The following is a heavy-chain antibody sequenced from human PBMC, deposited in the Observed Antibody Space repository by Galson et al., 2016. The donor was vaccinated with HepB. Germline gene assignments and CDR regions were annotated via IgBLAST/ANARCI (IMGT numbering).Heavy chain of an antibody. J-gene: IGHJ4*02. V-gene: IGHV6-1*01. CDR1: GDSVSSDSTS. D-gene: IGHD1-26*01. Sequence: CAISGDSVSSDSTSWNRIRQSPSRGLEWLGRTYYRSKWYNDYAASVESRITINPDTSNNQFSLRLDSVTPEDTAVYYCARGSTLHSWGQGTLVTVSS. CDR2: TYYRSKWYN. CDR3: ARGSTLHS.